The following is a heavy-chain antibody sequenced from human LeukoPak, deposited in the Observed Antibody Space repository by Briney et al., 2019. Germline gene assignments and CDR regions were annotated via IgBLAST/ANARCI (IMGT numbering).Heavy chain of an antibody. Sequence: QPGGSLRLSCAASGFSFSSYGMHWVRQAPGKGLKWVAFIRYDGRNKYSADSVKGRFTISRDNSKNTLYLQMNSLRAEDTAVYYCAKDLAGTSDCWGQGTLVTVSS. D-gene: IGHD1/OR15-1a*01. V-gene: IGHV3-30*02. J-gene: IGHJ4*02. CDR2: IRYDGRNK. CDR1: GFSFSSYG. CDR3: AKDLAGTSDC.